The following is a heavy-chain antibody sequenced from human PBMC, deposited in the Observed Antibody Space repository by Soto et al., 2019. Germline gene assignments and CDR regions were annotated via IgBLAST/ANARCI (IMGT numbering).Heavy chain of an antibody. CDR1: GYTFTSYG. V-gene: IGHV1-18*01. CDR3: ARDLDVVAAKNYYYYYGMDV. Sequence: VASVKVSCKASGYTFTSYGISWVRQAPGQGLEWMGWISAYNGNTNYAQKLQGRVTMTTDTSTSTAYMELRSLRSDDTAVYYCARDLDVVAAKNYYYYYGMDVWRQGTTVTVSS. D-gene: IGHD2-15*01. J-gene: IGHJ6*02. CDR2: ISAYNGNT.